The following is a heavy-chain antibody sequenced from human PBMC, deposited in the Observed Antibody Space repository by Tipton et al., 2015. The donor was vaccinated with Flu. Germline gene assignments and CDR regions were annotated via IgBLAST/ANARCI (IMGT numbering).Heavy chain of an antibody. CDR3: AREKIPSTYYYDNSGYTNYFDS. J-gene: IGHJ4*02. Sequence: LRLSCSVFGGSIRSGSFYWSWIRQPAGKGLQWIGRIYTRGSTDYNPSLKSRVTMSLDTSKSQFSVELRSVTAADSAVYYCAREKIPSTYYYDNSGYTNYFDSWGQGTLVTVSS. D-gene: IGHD3-22*01. CDR2: IYTRGST. V-gene: IGHV4-61*02. CDR1: GGSIRSGSFY.